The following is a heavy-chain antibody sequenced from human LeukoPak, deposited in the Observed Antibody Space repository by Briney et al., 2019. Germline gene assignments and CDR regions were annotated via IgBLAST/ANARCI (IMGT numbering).Heavy chain of an antibody. CDR1: GFSLSSYA. CDR3: AKVLGYSYGPNDY. Sequence: GGSLRLSCAASGFSLSSYAMSWLRQAPGKGLEWVSAISGSGGSTYYADSVKGRFTISRDNSKNTLYLQMNSLRAEDTAVYYCAKVLGYSYGPNDYWGQGTLVTVSS. CDR2: ISGSGGST. V-gene: IGHV3-23*01. J-gene: IGHJ4*02. D-gene: IGHD5-18*01.